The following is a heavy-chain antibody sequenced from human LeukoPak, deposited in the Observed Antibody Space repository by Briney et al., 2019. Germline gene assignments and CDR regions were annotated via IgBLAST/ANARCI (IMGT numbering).Heavy chain of an antibody. Sequence: SVKVSCKASGGTFSSYAISWVRQAPGQGLEWMGGIIPILGTANYAQKFQGRVTITADESTSTAYMELSSLRSEDTAVYYCASPTTVTKVWYYYYGMDVWGQGTTVTVSS. V-gene: IGHV1-69*13. CDR3: ASPTTVTKVWYYYYGMDV. J-gene: IGHJ6*02. D-gene: IGHD4-11*01. CDR1: GGTFSSYA. CDR2: IIPILGTA.